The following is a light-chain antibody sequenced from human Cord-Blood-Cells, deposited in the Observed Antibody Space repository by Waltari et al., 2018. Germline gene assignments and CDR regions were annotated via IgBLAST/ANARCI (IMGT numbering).Light chain of an antibody. CDR1: PSNSSY. CDR2: AAS. CDR3: QQSYSTPHT. J-gene: IGKJ2*01. Sequence: DIQMTQFPFSLSASVGDRVTITCQANPSNSSYLNWYQQKPGKAPNLLIYAASSLQSGVPSRFSGSGSGTDFTLTISSLQPEDFATYYCQQSYSTPHTFVQGTKLEIK. V-gene: IGKV1-39*01.